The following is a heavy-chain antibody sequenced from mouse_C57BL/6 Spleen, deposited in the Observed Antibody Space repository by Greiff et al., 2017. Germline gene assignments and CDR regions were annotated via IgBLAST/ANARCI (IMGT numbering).Heavy chain of an antibody. Sequence: EVKVVESGGGLVKPGGSLKLSCAASGFTFSDYGMHWVRQAPEKGLEWVAYISSGSSTIYYADTVKGRFTISRDNAKNTLFLQMTSLRSEDTAMYYCARQLGFYLDYWGQGTTLTVSS. J-gene: IGHJ2*01. CDR2: ISSGSSTI. D-gene: IGHD4-1*02. CDR1: GFTFSDYG. CDR3: ARQLGFYLDY. V-gene: IGHV5-17*01.